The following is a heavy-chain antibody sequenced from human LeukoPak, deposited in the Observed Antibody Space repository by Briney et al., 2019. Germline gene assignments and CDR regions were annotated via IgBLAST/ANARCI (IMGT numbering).Heavy chain of an antibody. CDR2: INPNSGGT. J-gene: IGHJ4*02. Sequence: SVKVSCKASGYTFTGYYMHWVRQAPGQGLEWMGWINPNSGGTNYAQKFQGRVTVTRDTSISTAYMELSRLRSDDTAVYYCARDPIAAAGGFDYWGQGTLVTVSS. CDR1: GYTFTGYY. CDR3: ARDPIAAAGGFDY. V-gene: IGHV1-2*02. D-gene: IGHD6-13*01.